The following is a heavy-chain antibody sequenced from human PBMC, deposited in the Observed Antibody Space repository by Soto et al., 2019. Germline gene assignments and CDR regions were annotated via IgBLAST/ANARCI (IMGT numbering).Heavy chain of an antibody. Sequence: GGSLRLSCAASGFTFSDYYMSWIHQAPGKGLEWVSYISSSGSTIYYADSVKGRFTISRDNAKNSLYLQMNSLRAEDTAVYYCARLTGDFWSGYKLGYYYYYYMDVWGKGTTVTVSS. CDR3: ARLTGDFWSGYKLGYYYYYYMDV. J-gene: IGHJ6*03. D-gene: IGHD3-3*01. V-gene: IGHV3-11*01. CDR2: ISSSGSTI. CDR1: GFTFSDYY.